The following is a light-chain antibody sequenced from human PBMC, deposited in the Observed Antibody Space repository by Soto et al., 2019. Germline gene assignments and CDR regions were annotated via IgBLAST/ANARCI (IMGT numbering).Light chain of an antibody. J-gene: IGKJ1*01. CDR3: QQYSDWPPWT. Sequence: EVVMTQSPATLSVSPGERATLSYRASENINNRLAWYQQTPGQAPRLLIYGASTRATGIPDRFRGSGSGTEFTLTIGSLQSEDFAVYYCQQYSDWPPWTFGQGTKVEIK. CDR1: ENINNR. CDR2: GAS. V-gene: IGKV3-15*01.